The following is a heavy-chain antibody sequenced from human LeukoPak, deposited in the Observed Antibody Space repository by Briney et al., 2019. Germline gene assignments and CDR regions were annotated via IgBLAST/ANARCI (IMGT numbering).Heavy chain of an antibody. J-gene: IGHJ5*02. CDR1: GFTFSSYS. D-gene: IGHD6-13*01. CDR3: ARGPFKAYSSSWYIGWFDP. Sequence: GGSLRLSCAASGFTFSSYSMNWVRQAPGKGLEWVSSISSSSSYIYYADSVKGRFTISRDNAKNSLYLQMNSLRAEDTAVYYCARGPFKAYSSSWYIGWFDPWGQGTQVTVSS. V-gene: IGHV3-21*01. CDR2: ISSSSSYI.